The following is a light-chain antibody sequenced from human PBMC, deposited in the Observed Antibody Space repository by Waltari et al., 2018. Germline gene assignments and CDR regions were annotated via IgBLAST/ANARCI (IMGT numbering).Light chain of an antibody. Sequence: QSVVTQPPSASGTPGQRVTMSCSAHSSTIGTYAVPWYQQLPGTAPKLLIYSNNQRPSGVPDRFSGSKSGTSASLAISGLQSEDEADYYCAAWDDSLNGPVFGTGTKVTVL. V-gene: IGLV1-44*01. CDR1: SSTIGTYA. CDR2: SNN. J-gene: IGLJ1*01. CDR3: AAWDDSLNGPV.